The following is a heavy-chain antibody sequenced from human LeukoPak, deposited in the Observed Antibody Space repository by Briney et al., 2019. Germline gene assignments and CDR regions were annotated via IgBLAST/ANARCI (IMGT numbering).Heavy chain of an antibody. V-gene: IGHV1-18*01. J-gene: IGHJ4*02. Sequence: ASVKVSCKASGYTFTSYGISWVRQAPGQGLEWMGWIRAYNGNTNYAQKLQGRVTMTTDTSTSTAYMELRSLRSDDTAVYYCASAPGYSSGWYGREFDYWGQGTLVTVSS. D-gene: IGHD6-19*01. CDR3: ASAPGYSSGWYGREFDY. CDR2: IRAYNGNT. CDR1: GYTFTSYG.